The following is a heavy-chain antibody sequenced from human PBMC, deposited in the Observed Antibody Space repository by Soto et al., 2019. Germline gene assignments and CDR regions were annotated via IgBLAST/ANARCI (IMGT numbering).Heavy chain of an antibody. J-gene: IGHJ4*02. CDR3: ARGRYVDY. V-gene: IGHV1-18*01. Sequence: QVHLVQSGAEVKKPGASVKVSCKGSGYAFTTYGITWVRKAPGQGLEWMGWISSQNGNTNYAQKLQGRVTVTRYTSTSTAYMDLRSLRSDDTAVYYFARGRYVDYWGQGALVTVAS. D-gene: IGHD1-1*01. CDR1: GYAFTTYG. CDR2: ISSQNGNT.